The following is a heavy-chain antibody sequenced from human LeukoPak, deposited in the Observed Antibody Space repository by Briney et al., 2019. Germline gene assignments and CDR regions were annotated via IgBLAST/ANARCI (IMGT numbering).Heavy chain of an antibody. CDR1: GFTFDDYV. D-gene: IGHD3-10*01. CDR3: AKGVAYGQYYFDY. Sequence: PGRSLRLSCAVSGFTFDDYVMHWVRQAPGKGLEWVSGISWNSGSIGYADSVKGRFTISRDNAKNSLYLQMNSLRPEDTALYYCAKGVAYGQYYFDYWGQGTLVTVSS. CDR2: ISWNSGSI. J-gene: IGHJ4*02. V-gene: IGHV3-9*01.